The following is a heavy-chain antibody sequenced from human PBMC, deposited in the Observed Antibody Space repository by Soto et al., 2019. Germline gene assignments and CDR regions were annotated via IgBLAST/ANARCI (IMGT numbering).Heavy chain of an antibody. D-gene: IGHD6-13*01. Sequence: QVQLVESGGGLVKPGGSLRLSCAASGFTFSDYYMSWIRQAPGKGLEWVSYISSSSSYTNYADSVKGRFTISRDNAKNSLYLQMNSLRAEDTAVYYCARDGDSSSWQGALGYWGQGTLVTVSS. CDR2: ISSSSSYT. J-gene: IGHJ4*02. V-gene: IGHV3-11*05. CDR1: GFTFSDYY. CDR3: ARDGDSSSWQGALGY.